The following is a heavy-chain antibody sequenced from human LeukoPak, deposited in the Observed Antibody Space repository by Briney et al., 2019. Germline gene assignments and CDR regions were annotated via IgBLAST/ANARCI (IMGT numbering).Heavy chain of an antibody. Sequence: QTGGSLRLSCAASGFTFSSYAMHWVRQAPGKGLEWVAVISYDGSNKYYADSVKGRFTISRDNSKNTLYLQMNSLRAEDTAVYYCARALSPGEFDWLSTHDAFDIWGQGTMVTVSS. D-gene: IGHD3-9*01. CDR3: ARALSPGEFDWLSTHDAFDI. J-gene: IGHJ3*02. CDR1: GFTFSSYA. CDR2: ISYDGSNK. V-gene: IGHV3-30-3*01.